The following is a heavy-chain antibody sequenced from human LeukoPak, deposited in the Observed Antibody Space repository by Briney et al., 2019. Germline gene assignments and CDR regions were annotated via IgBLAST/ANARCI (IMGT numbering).Heavy chain of an antibody. Sequence: ASVKVSCKASGYTFTSYGISWVRQAPGQGLEWMGWISAYNGNTNYAQKLQGRVTMTTDTSTSTAYMELRSLRSDDTAVYYCARGLYYYDSSGYYPYWGQGTLVTVSS. CDR2: ISAYNGNT. CDR3: ARGLYYYDSSGYYPY. V-gene: IGHV1-18*01. D-gene: IGHD3-22*01. CDR1: GYTFTSYG. J-gene: IGHJ4*02.